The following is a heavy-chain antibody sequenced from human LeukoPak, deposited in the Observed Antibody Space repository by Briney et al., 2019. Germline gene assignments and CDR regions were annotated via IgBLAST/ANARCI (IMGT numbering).Heavy chain of an antibody. Sequence: GESLKISCKGSGYRFTNNWIGWVRQMPGKGLEWMGIIYPGDSDTRYSPPFQGQVTISADKSISTAYLQWSSLRASDTAMYYCAIKGYSYTDGFDIWGQGTMVTVSS. D-gene: IGHD5-18*01. J-gene: IGHJ3*02. CDR3: AIKGYSYTDGFDI. V-gene: IGHV5-51*01. CDR1: GYRFTNNW. CDR2: IYPGDSDT.